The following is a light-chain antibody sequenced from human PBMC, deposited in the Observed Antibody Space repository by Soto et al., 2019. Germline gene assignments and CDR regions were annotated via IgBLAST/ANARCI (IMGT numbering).Light chain of an antibody. CDR3: QHYNNWPLT. V-gene: IGKV3-15*01. CDR2: DAS. J-gene: IGKJ4*01. CDR1: QSVSNN. Sequence: DIVMTQSPATLSVSPGERATLSCRASQSVSNNFAWYQQTPGQAPRLLIYDASTRATGIPARFSGSVSGTEFTLNISSLQSDYFAVYYCQHYNNWPLTFGGGTKVEIK.